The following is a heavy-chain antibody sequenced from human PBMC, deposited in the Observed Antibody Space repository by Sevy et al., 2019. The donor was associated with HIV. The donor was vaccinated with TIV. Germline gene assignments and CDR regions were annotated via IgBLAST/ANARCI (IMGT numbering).Heavy chain of an antibody. Sequence: GGSLRLSCAASGFTFSSYAMSWVRQAPGKGLEWVSTIYAGGNTYYADSVKGRFSISRDNSKNIVYLQINSLRGEDTAVYYCARETVSGYNLWGQGTLVTVSS. J-gene: IGHJ4*02. D-gene: IGHD5-12*01. CDR3: ARETVSGYNL. V-gene: IGHV3-23*01. CDR1: GFTFSSYA. CDR2: IYAGGNT.